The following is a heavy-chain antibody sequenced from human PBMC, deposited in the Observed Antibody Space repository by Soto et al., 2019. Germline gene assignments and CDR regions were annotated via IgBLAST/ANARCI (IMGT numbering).Heavy chain of an antibody. J-gene: IGHJ4*02. CDR2: ISSSTSYI. V-gene: IGHV3-21*01. CDR3: AADPKWELHIFDY. D-gene: IGHD1-26*01. CDR1: GFTFSTYS. Sequence: GGSLRLSCAASGFTFSTYSMNWVRQAPGKGLEWVSSISSSTSYIYYADSVKGRFTISRDNAKNSLYLQMNSLRAEDTAVYYCAADPKWELHIFDYWGQGTLVTVSS.